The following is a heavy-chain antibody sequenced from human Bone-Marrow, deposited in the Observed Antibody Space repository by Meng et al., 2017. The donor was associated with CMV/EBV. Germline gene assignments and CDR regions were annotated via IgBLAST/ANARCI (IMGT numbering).Heavy chain of an antibody. CDR1: GGTVNSYA. Sequence: SVKVSRKVSGGTVNSYACSWVRQAPGQGLEWLGGIIPILGITTYAQNFQGRVTITADRSTSTAYLELSVLRSEDTAVYYCARVHYDSSGYYYWWCDYWGQGNLVNVPS. D-gene: IGHD3-22*01. CDR2: IIPILGIT. CDR3: ARVHYDSSGYYYWWCDY. V-gene: IGHV1-69*10. J-gene: IGHJ4*02.